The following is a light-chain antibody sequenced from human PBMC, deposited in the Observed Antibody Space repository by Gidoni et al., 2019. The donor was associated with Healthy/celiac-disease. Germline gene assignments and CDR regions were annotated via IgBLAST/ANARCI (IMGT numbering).Light chain of an antibody. Sequence: QSALTQPASVSGSPGQSITIPCNGTSSDVGGYNYVSWYQQHPGKAPNLMIYEVSNRPSGVSNRISGLKAEDEADYYGSAYTSSIVVFGGGNKLTVL. CDR2: EVS. J-gene: IGLJ2*01. CDR1: SSDVGGYNY. CDR3: SAYTSSIVV. V-gene: IGLV2-14*01.